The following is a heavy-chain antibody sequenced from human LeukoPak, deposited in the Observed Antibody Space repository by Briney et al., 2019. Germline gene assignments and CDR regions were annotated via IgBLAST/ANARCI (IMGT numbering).Heavy chain of an antibody. CDR2: INHSGST. CDR1: GGSFSGYY. V-gene: IGHV4-34*01. Sequence: SETLSLTCAVYGGSFSGYYWSWIRQPPGKGLEWIGEINHSGSTNYNPSLKSRVTISVDTSKNQFSLELSSVTAADTAVYYCARVRPRDGYNYDYWGQGTLVTVSS. D-gene: IGHD5-24*01. CDR3: ARVRPRDGYNYDY. J-gene: IGHJ4*02.